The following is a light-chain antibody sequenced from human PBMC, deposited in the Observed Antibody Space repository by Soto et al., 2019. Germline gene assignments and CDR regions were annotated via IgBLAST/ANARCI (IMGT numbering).Light chain of an antibody. CDR2: GAS. CDR1: QSVAGNQ. J-gene: IGKJ1*01. Sequence: DTVLAQSPGTLSLSPGEGATLSCRASQSVAGNQLAWYQQKPGRAPRLLIYGASSRATGIPDRFRGSASGTDFTLTITRLEPEDFAVYYCQQYGRSTTFGQGTKVDIK. V-gene: IGKV3-20*01. CDR3: QQYGRSTT.